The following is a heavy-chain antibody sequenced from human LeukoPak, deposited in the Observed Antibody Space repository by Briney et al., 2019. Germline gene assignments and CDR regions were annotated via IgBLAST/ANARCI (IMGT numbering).Heavy chain of an antibody. Sequence: SETLSLTCTVSGGAISGSYYSWIRQPAGKGLEWIGRIYTGGSTNYNPSLKSRVTISVDTSKNQFSLKLSSVTAADTAVYFCARGPYSYDSSGAFDIWGQGTMVTVSS. D-gene: IGHD3-22*01. CDR2: IYTGGST. V-gene: IGHV4-4*07. J-gene: IGHJ3*02. CDR3: ARGPYSYDSSGAFDI. CDR1: GGAISGSY.